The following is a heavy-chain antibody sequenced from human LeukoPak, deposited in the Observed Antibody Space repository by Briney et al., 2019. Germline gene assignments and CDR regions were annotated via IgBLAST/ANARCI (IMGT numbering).Heavy chain of an antibody. J-gene: IGHJ5*02. D-gene: IGHD6-13*01. CDR1: GGSVSSGGYY. CDR3: ARDVREGSSSQFDP. V-gene: IGHV4-31*03. Sequence: SETLSLTCTVSGGSVSSGGYYWSWIRQHPRKGLEWIGHIYYSGITYYNPSLKSRVAISVDKSKNQFSLKLSSVTAADTAVYYCARDVREGSSSQFDPWGQGTLVTVSS. CDR2: IYYSGIT.